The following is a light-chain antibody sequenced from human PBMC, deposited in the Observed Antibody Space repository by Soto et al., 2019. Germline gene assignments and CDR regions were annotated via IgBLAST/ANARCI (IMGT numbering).Light chain of an antibody. V-gene: IGKV1-39*01. CDR3: QQSYSTPLT. J-gene: IGKJ4*01. Sequence: DIQMTRSRSTLPASVGDRVTITCRASQSISSYLNWYQQKPGKAPKIMIYAASSLQSGVPSRFSGSGSGTDCTLTISSLQNEDFATYDCQQSYSTPLTFGGGTKVDIK. CDR1: QSISSY. CDR2: AAS.